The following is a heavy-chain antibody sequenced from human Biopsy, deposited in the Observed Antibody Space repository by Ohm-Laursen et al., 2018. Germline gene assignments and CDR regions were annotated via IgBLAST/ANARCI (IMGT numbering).Heavy chain of an antibody. CDR1: GSSIISYY. CDR3: ARTPRDSFWSGSYKRGLWFDP. D-gene: IGHD3-3*01. J-gene: IGHJ5*02. Sequence: DTLSLTCSVSGSSIISYYWTWIRQPPGKGLEWIGHVYNGGITNYNPSLKSRVTISKDTSKNQFSLQVNSVTAADTAVYYCARTPRDSFWSGSYKRGLWFDPWGQGTLVIVSS. V-gene: IGHV4-59*07. CDR2: VYNGGIT.